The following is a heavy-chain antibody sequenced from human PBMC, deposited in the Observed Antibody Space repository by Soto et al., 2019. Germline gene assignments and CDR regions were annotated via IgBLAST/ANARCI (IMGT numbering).Heavy chain of an antibody. CDR3: ARDGYSGYVDGQKYYFDY. D-gene: IGHD5-12*01. CDR2: IHYSGTT. Sequence: SETLSLTCTVSGDSVTSGIYYWSWIRQSPGKGLEWIGYIHYSGTTNYNPALKSRVTISIDTSKNQFSLKLSSVTAADTAVYYCARDGYSGYVDGQKYYFDYWGQGTLVTVSS. V-gene: IGHV4-61*01. CDR1: GDSVTSGIYY. J-gene: IGHJ4*02.